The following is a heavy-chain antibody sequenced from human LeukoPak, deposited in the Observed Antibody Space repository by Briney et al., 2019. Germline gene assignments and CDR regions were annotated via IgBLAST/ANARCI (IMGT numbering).Heavy chain of an antibody. V-gene: IGHV3-7*01. CDR3: ASSNPAGSSWRPFDN. J-gene: IGHJ4*02. CDR2: IKQDGSEK. CDR1: GFTFSSYW. D-gene: IGHD6-13*01. Sequence: PGGSLRLSCAASGFTFSSYWMSWVRQALGKGLEWVANIKQDGSEKYYVDSVKGRFTISRDNAKNSLYLQMNNLRGEDTAVYYCASSNPAGSSWRPFDNWGQGTLVTVSS.